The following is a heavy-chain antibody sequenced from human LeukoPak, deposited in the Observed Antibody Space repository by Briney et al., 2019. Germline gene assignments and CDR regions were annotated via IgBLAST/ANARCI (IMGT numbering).Heavy chain of an antibody. CDR2: ISAYNGNT. CDR1: GYTFTSYG. V-gene: IGHV1-18*01. D-gene: IGHD3-10*01. Sequence: GASVKVSCKASGYTFTSYGISWVRQAPGQGLEWMGWISAYNGNTNYAQKLQGRVTMTTDTSTSTAYMELRSLRSDDTAVYYCARRRITMARGVISVYYFDYWGQGTLVTVSS. CDR3: ARRRITMARGVISVYYFDY. J-gene: IGHJ4*02.